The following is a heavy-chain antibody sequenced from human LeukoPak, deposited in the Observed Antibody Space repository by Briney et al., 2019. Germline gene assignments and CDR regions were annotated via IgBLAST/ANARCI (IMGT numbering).Heavy chain of an antibody. Sequence: GASVKVSCKASGYTFTTHYIHWVRQAPGQGLEWMGMINPSRGTTTYTQKFQGRVTMTTDTSTSTVYMELSSLRSEDTAVYFCARSVTSGSYIVDYWGQGTLVTVSS. J-gene: IGHJ4*02. CDR3: ARSVTSGSYIVDY. CDR1: GYTFTTHY. CDR2: INPSRGTT. V-gene: IGHV1-46*01. D-gene: IGHD3-10*01.